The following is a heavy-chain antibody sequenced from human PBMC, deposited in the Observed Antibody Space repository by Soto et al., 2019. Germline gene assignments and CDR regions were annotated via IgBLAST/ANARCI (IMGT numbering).Heavy chain of an antibody. D-gene: IGHD3-22*01. CDR3: ARDYDSSGYPRCYFDY. J-gene: IGHJ4*02. Sequence: QVQLVESGGGVVQPGRSLRLSCAASGFTFSSYGMHWVRQAPGKGLEWVAVIWYDGSNKYYADSVKGRFTISRDNSKNTLYLKMNSLRAEDTAVYYCARDYDSSGYPRCYFDYWGQGTLVTVSS. V-gene: IGHV3-33*01. CDR1: GFTFSSYG. CDR2: IWYDGSNK.